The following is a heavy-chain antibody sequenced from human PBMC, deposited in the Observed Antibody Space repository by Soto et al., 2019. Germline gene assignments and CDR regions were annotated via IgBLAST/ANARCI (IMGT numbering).Heavy chain of an antibody. Sequence: QVQLQESGPGLVKPSQTLSLTCTVSGGSISSGGYYWSWIRQHPGKGLEWIGYIYYSGSTYYNPSPRSRVTISVDTSKSRFSLKLSSVTAADTAVYYCASDSYGSLGLDYWGQGTLVTVSS. V-gene: IGHV4-31*03. J-gene: IGHJ4*02. CDR1: GGSISSGGYY. D-gene: IGHD5-18*01. CDR3: ASDSYGSLGLDY. CDR2: IYYSGST.